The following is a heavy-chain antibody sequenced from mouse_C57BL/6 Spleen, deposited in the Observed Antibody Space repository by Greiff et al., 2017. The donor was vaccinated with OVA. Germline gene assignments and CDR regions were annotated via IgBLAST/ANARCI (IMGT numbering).Heavy chain of an antibody. J-gene: IGHJ2*01. CDR3: TRGGYEGTSCFDY. D-gene: IGHD2-2*01. Sequence: EVKLVESGEGLVKPGGSLKLSCAASGFTFSSYAMSWVRQTPEKRLAWVAYISSGGDYIYYADNVKGRFTISRDNARNALYLQMSSLKSEDTAMYYCTRGGYEGTSCFDYWGQGTTLTVSS. V-gene: IGHV5-9-1*02. CDR2: ISSGGDYI. CDR1: GFTFSSYA.